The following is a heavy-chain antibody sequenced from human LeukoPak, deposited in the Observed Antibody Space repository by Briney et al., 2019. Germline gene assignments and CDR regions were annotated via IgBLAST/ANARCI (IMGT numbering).Heavy chain of an antibody. CDR1: GFTFSSYE. Sequence: GGSLRLSCAASGFTFSSYEMNWVRQAPGKGLEWVSYISSSGSTIFYADSVKGRFTISRDNAKNSLYLQMNSLRAEDTAVYYCARSAAHCSGVSCVYYFDYWGQGTLVTVSS. CDR3: ARSAAHCSGVSCVYYFDY. D-gene: IGHD2-15*01. J-gene: IGHJ4*02. CDR2: ISSSGSTI. V-gene: IGHV3-48*03.